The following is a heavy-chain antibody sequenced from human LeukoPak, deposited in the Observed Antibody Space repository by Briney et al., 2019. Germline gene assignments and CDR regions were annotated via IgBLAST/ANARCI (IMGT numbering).Heavy chain of an antibody. D-gene: IGHD3-9*01. CDR1: GYSVSSGFY. CDR3: ARSHDILTGYYVYYMDV. V-gene: IGHV4-38-2*02. J-gene: IGHJ6*03. CDR2: IYHSGST. Sequence: KSSETLSLTCTVSGYSVSSGFYWGWIRLPPGKGLEWVGIIYHSGSTYYNPSLKSRVTISVDTSKNQFSLKLSSVTAADTAVYYCARSHDILTGYYVYYMDVWGKGTTVTISS.